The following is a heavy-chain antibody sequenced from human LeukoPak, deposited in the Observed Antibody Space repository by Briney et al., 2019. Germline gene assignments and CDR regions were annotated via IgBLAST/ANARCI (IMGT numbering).Heavy chain of an antibody. CDR3: AKGDSSSWSYFDY. V-gene: IGHV3-30*18. CDR1: GFTFSSYG. CDR2: ISYDGSNK. J-gene: IGHJ4*02. D-gene: IGHD6-13*01. Sequence: GGSLRLSCAASGFTFSSYGMHWVRQAPGKGLEWVAVISYDGSNKYYADSVKGRFTISRDNSKNTLYLQMNSLRAEDTAVYYCAKGDSSSWSYFDYWGQGTLVTVSS.